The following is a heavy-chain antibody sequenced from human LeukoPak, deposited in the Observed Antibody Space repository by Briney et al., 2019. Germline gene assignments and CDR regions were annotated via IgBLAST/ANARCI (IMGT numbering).Heavy chain of an antibody. CDR2: IIRSGITI. D-gene: IGHD3-10*01. V-gene: IGHV3-11*01. CDR3: AKHGILGLGELHDAFDI. CDR1: GFTFTDYH. J-gene: IGHJ3*02. Sequence: GGSLRLSCAASGFTFTDYHMSWIRQAPGKGLEWVSYIIRSGITIYYADSVKGRFTISRDNAKTPLYLPMTPLRAEETAVYYCAKHGILGLGELHDAFDISGQGTMVTASS.